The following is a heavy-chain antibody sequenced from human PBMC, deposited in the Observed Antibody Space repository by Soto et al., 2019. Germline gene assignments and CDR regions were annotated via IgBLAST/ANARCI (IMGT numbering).Heavy chain of an antibody. CDR2: INAGNGNT. J-gene: IGHJ6*02. CDR3: ARDPPYDFWSGYYRVFRNGMDV. V-gene: IGHV1-3*01. CDR1: GYDFTSYA. Sequence: GASVKVSCKASGYDFTSYAMHWVRQAPGQTLEWMGWINAGNGNTKYSQKFQGRVTITRDTSASTAYMELSSLRSEDTAVYYCARDPPYDFWSGYYRVFRNGMDVWGQGTTVTVSS. D-gene: IGHD3-3*01.